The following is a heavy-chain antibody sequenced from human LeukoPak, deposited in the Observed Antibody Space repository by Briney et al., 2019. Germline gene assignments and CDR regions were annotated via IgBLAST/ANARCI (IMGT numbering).Heavy chain of an antibody. CDR1: GYTFTSYD. CDR3: ARVRGITIFGVVNGLRAPWVYYYMDV. V-gene: IGHV1-8*03. D-gene: IGHD3-3*01. Sequence: GASVKVSCKASGYTFTSYDINWVRQATGQGLEWMGWMNPNSGNTGYAQKFQGRVTITRNTSISTAYMELSSLRSEDTAVYYCARVRGITIFGVVNGLRAPWVYYYMDVWGKGTTVTVSS. CDR2: MNPNSGNT. J-gene: IGHJ6*03.